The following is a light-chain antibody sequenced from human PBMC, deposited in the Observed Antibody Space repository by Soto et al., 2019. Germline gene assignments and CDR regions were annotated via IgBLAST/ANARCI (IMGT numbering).Light chain of an antibody. V-gene: IGKV1-39*01. J-gene: IGKJ2*01. CDR3: QQSYITPYT. CDR2: AAS. Sequence: DTQMTQSPSSLSASVRDTVTITCRASQSISVHLNWYQQKPGEVPKLLIYAASNLHSGVPSRFSGSGSETDFALTISSLQPEDFATYYCQQSYITPYTFGQGTRLEIK. CDR1: QSISVH.